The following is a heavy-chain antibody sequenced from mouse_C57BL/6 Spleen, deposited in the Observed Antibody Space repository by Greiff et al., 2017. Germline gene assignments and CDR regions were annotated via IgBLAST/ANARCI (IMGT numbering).Heavy chain of an antibody. Sequence: QVQLQQPGAELVRPGSSVKLSCKASGYTFTSYWMHWVKQRPIQGLEWIGNIDPSDSETHYNQKFKDKATLTVDKSSSTSYMQLSSLTSEDSAVYYCARDYSNDFDYWGQGTTLTVSS. D-gene: IGHD2-5*01. V-gene: IGHV1-52*01. CDR3: ARDYSNDFDY. J-gene: IGHJ2*01. CDR2: IDPSDSET. CDR1: GYTFTSYW.